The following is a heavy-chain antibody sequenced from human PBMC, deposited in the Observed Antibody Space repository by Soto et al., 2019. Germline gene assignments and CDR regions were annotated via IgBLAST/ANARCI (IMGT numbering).Heavy chain of an antibody. Sequence: EVHLLDSGGGLVQPGGSLRLSCAASGFTFSNYVMNWYRQAPGKALEWVSSISGRGDNTYYADSVKGRFTISRDNSKNTLFLQMNSLRAEDTAVYYCAKLTLVLALGFDYWGQGTLVTVSS. CDR3: AKLTLVLALGFDY. D-gene: IGHD3-10*01. V-gene: IGHV3-23*01. CDR2: ISGRGDNT. CDR1: GFTFSNYV. J-gene: IGHJ4*02.